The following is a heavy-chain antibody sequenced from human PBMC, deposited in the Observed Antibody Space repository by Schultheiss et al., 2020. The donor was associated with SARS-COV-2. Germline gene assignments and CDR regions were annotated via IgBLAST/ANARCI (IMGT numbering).Heavy chain of an antibody. CDR1: GGTFSSYA. J-gene: IGHJ3*02. CDR2: IIPILGIA. Sequence: SVKVSCKASGGTFSSYAISWVRQAPGQGLEWMGRIIPILGIANYAQKFQGRVTITADKSTSTAYMELSSLRSEDTAVYYCARAHPLADAFDIWGQGTMVTVSS. V-gene: IGHV1-69*04. CDR3: ARAHPLADAFDI.